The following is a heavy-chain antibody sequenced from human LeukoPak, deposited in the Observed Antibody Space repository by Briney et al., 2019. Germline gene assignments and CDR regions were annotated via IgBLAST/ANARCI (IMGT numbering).Heavy chain of an antibody. V-gene: IGHV4-59*01. CDR1: GGSISSYY. J-gene: IGHJ6*02. D-gene: IGHD1-1*01. CDR2: IYYSGST. CDR3: ARDAPYNWNDNYYYYGMDV. Sequence: SETLSLTCTVSGGSISSYYWSWIRQPPGKGLEWIGYIYYSGSTNYNPSLKSRVTISVDTSKNQFSLKLSSVTAADTAVYYCARDAPYNWNDNYYYYGMDVWGQGTTVTVSS.